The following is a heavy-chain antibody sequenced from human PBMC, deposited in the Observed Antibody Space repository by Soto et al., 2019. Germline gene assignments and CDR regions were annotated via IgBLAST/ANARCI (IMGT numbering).Heavy chain of an antibody. V-gene: IGHV1-69*02. CDR1: GGTFSSYT. CDR3: ARGMGTAMVNYYYYGMDV. J-gene: IGHJ6*02. CDR2: IIPILGIA. D-gene: IGHD5-18*01. Sequence: ASVKVSCKASGGTFSSYTISWVRQAPGQGLEWMGRIIPILGIANYAQKFQGRVTITADKSTSTAYMELSSLRSEDTAVYYCARGMGTAMVNYYYYGMDVWGQGTTVTVSS.